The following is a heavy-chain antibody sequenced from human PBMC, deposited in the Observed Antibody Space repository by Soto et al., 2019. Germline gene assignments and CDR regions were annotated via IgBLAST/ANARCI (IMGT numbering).Heavy chain of an antibody. CDR3: AKDRSSSWALDY. Sequence: QVQLVESGGGVVQPGRSLRLSCAASEFTFSNYGMHWVRQAPGKGLEWVAIISYDGSNRYYADSVKGRFTISRDNSKNTLYLQMNSLRVEDTAVYYCAKDRSSSWALDYWGQGILVTVSS. J-gene: IGHJ4*02. CDR1: EFTFSNYG. V-gene: IGHV3-30*18. CDR2: ISYDGSNR. D-gene: IGHD6-13*01.